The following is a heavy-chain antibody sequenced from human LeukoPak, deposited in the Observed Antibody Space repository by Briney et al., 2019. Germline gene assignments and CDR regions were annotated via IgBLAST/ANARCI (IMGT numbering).Heavy chain of an antibody. D-gene: IGHD3-22*01. Sequence: AGSLRLSCAASGFTFSSYARSWLRQAPGKGLEWVSAISGSGGSTYYPYSVKGRFTISRDNSKNTLYLQMKSLRGAETAVYYCAKDRDYDSSGYHGVDYWGQGTLVTVSS. V-gene: IGHV3-23*01. J-gene: IGHJ4*02. CDR3: AKDRDYDSSGYHGVDY. CDR1: GFTFSSYA. CDR2: ISGSGGST.